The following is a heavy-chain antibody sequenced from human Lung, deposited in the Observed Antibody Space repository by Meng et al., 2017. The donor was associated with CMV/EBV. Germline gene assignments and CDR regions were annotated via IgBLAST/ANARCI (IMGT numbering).Heavy chain of an antibody. CDR2: ISGTTDYI. J-gene: IGHJ4*02. CDR3: TRGVFDD. Sequence: ESXKISCATSGFTFSDYGMNWVRQAPGKGLEWVALISGTTDYIYYADSIKGRFTVSRDDAKNALYLQMNNLRAEDTALYYCTRGVFDDWGQ. V-gene: IGHV3-21*06. CDR1: GFTFSDYG.